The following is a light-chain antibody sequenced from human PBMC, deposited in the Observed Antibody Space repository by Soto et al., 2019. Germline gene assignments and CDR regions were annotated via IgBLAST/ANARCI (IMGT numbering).Light chain of an antibody. J-gene: IGLJ2*01. CDR1: SSDVGGYNY. CDR2: EVS. V-gene: IGLV2-8*01. Sequence: QSALTQPPSASGSPGQSVSISCTGTSSDVGGYNYVSWYQQHPGKAPKLMIFEVSMRPSGVPDRFSGSKSGNTASLTVSGLQAEDEADYYCSSYAGSNVLFGGGTKLTVL. CDR3: SSYAGSNVL.